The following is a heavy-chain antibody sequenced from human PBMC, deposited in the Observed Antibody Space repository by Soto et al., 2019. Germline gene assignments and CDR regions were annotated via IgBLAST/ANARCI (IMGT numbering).Heavy chain of an antibody. CDR2: INSDGSST. V-gene: IGHV3-74*01. J-gene: IGHJ6*03. Sequence: GGSLRLSCAASGFTFSSYWMHWVRQAPGKGLVWVSRINSDGSSTSYADSVKGRFTISRDNAKNTLYLQMNSLRAEDTAVYYCARAKPFGVDYYYMDVWGKGTTVTVSS. CDR1: GFTFSSYW. CDR3: ARAKPFGVDYYYMDV. D-gene: IGHD3-10*01.